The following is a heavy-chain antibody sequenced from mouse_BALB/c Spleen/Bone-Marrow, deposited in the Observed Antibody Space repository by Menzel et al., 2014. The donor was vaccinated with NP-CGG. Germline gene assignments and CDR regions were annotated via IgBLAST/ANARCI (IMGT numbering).Heavy chain of an antibody. Sequence: QVQLKESGAELAKPGASVKMSCKASGYTFTTYWMHWVKQRPGQGLEWIGYINPSTGYTAYNQKFKDKATLTADKSSNTAYMQLSSLTSEDSAVYYCARGNYEDMDYWGQGTSVTVSS. J-gene: IGHJ4*01. D-gene: IGHD2-1*01. V-gene: IGHV1-7*01. CDR3: ARGNYEDMDY. CDR1: GYTFTTYW. CDR2: INPSTGYT.